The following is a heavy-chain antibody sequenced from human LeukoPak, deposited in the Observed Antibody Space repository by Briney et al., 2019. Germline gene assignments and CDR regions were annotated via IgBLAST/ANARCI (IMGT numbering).Heavy chain of an antibody. Sequence: TPSETLSLTCTVSGGSISSHYWSWIRQPPGKGLEWIGYIYYSGSTNYNPSLKSRVTISVDTSKNQFSLKLSSVTAADTAVYYCARGITAAGYFDYWGQGTLVTVSS. CDR3: ARGITAAGYFDY. J-gene: IGHJ4*02. D-gene: IGHD6-13*01. CDR1: GGSISSHY. V-gene: IGHV4-59*08. CDR2: IYYSGST.